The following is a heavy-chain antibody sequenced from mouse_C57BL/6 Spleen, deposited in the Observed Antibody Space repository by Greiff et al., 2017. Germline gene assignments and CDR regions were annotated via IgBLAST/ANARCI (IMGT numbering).Heavy chain of an antibody. D-gene: IGHD2-1*01. CDR1: GFSLTSYA. J-gene: IGHJ1*03. CDR2: IWTGGGT. V-gene: IGHV2-9-1*01. Sequence: VQRVESGPGLVAPSQSLSITCTVSGFSLTSYAISWVRQPPGKGLEWLGVIWTGGGTNYNSALKSRLSISKDNSKSQVFLKMNSLQTDDTARYYCARSLPYGNYGYFDVWGTGTTVTVSS. CDR3: ARSLPYGNYGYFDV.